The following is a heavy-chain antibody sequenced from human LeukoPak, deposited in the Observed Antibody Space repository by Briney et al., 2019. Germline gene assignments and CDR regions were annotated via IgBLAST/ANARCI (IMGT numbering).Heavy chain of an antibody. J-gene: IGHJ4*02. CDR1: GGTFSSYA. CDR3: ARDRGSGYQLSYYFDY. CDR2: IIPIFGTA. D-gene: IGHD2-2*01. Sequence: SVKVSCKASGGTFSSYAISWVRQAPGQGLEWMGGIIPIFGTANYAQKFQGRVTITADESTSTAYMELSSLRSEDTAVYYCARDRGSGYQLSYYFDYWGQGTLVTVSS. V-gene: IGHV1-69*13.